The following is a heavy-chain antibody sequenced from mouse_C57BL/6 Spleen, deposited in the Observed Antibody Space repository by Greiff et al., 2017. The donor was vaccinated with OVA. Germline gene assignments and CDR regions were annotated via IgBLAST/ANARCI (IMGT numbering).Heavy chain of an antibody. V-gene: IGHV5-6*01. CDR1: GFTFSSYG. D-gene: IGHD4-1*02. Sequence: EVKLMESGGDLVKPGGSLKLSCAASGFTFSSYGMSWVRQTPDKRLEWVATISSGGSYTYYPDSVKGRFTISRDNAKNTLHLQMSSLKSEDTAMYYCAGNWDPFAYWGQGTLVTVSA. J-gene: IGHJ3*01. CDR2: ISSGGSYT. CDR3: AGNWDPFAY.